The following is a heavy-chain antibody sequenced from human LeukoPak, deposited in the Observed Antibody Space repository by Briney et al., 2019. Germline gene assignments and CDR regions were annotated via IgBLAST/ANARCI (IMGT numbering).Heavy chain of an antibody. Sequence: SATLSLTSGVSGGSITTTNWWSWVRQPPAQGMNWIGQIHLSGRTNYKPTLNSRVTLALDTSKNHLSLSLTSVTAADTAVYYCSRENGAFSPFGYWGQGTLVTVPS. CDR3: SRENGAFSPFGY. CDR1: GGSITTTNW. J-gene: IGHJ4*02. V-gene: IGHV4-4*02. D-gene: IGHD2-8*01. CDR2: IHLSGRT.